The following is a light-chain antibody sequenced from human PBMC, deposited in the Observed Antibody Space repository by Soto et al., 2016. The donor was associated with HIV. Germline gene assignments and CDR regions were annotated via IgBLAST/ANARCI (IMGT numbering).Light chain of an antibody. CDR3: QQYHRYPRT. CDR2: AAS. CDR1: QSISKY. J-gene: IGKJ1*01. Sequence: DIQLTQSPSSLSASVGDRVTITCRSSQSISKYLNWYQQKPGKAPKLLIYAASSLQSGVPSRFSGSESGTDFTLTISSPQPDDFATYYCQQYHRYPRTFGQGTKVQVK. V-gene: IGKV1-39*01.